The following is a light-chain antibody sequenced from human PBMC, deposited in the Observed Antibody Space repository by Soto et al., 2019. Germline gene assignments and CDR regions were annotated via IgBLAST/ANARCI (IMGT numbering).Light chain of an antibody. J-gene: IGKJ1*01. CDR2: GAS. CDR1: QSVSRT. CDR3: QQYYDWPRT. Sequence: EIVMTQSPATLSVSPGERATLSCRASQSVSRTLAWYQQKPGQAPRLLIYGASTRATGIPARFSGSGSGTEFTLTIDSLQSEDFAVYYCQQYYDWPRTFGQGTKVEIK. V-gene: IGKV3-15*01.